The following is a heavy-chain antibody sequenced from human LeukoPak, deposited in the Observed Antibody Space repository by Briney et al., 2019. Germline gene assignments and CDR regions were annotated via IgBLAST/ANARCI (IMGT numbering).Heavy chain of an antibody. CDR2: LSASGDST. CDR1: GFTFRNYA. D-gene: IGHD3-3*01. V-gene: IGHV3-23*01. J-gene: IGHJ4*02. Sequence: GGSLRLSCAASGFTFRNYAMTWVRQAPGKGLQWVSALSASGDSTYYADSVQGRFTISRDNSKNTLYLQVNSLRAEDAALYYCAKCPSTYDFWSTPSYYFDSWGQGTLVTVSS. CDR3: AKCPSTYDFWSTPSYYFDS.